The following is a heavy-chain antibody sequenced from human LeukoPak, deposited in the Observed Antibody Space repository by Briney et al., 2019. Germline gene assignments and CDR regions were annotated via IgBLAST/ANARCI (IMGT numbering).Heavy chain of an antibody. CDR2: ISSSSSTI. Sequence: GGSLRLSCAASGFTFSSYSMNWVRQAPGKGLEWVSYISSSSSTIYYADSVKGRFTISRDNAKNSLYLQMSSLRAEDTAVYYCARDLGQIAVEFDYWGQGTLVTVSS. J-gene: IGHJ4*02. V-gene: IGHV3-48*04. CDR1: GFTFSSYS. CDR3: ARDLGQIAVEFDY. D-gene: IGHD6-19*01.